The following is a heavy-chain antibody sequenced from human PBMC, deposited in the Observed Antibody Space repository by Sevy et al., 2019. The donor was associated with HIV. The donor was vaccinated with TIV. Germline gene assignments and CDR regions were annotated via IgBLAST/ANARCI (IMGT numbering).Heavy chain of an antibody. J-gene: IGHJ4*02. Sequence: GGSLRLSCVASGFTFPIYSVLWVRQAPGKGLEWLTLISYDGNYKYYADSVKGRFTISRDNSNNILYLKVSSLRVEDTALYFCARVAVEYCTNDCYHRFDHWGLGTLVTVSS. CDR2: ISYDGNYK. D-gene: IGHD2-8*01. CDR3: ARVAVEYCTNDCYHRFDH. CDR1: GFTFPIYS. V-gene: IGHV3-30*04.